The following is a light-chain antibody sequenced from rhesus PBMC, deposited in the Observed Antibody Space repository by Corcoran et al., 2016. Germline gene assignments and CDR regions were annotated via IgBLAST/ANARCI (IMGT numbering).Light chain of an antibody. J-gene: IGKJ3*01. CDR1: QTISSY. CDR2: AAS. CDR3: LQGYSTPFT. V-gene: IGKV1S12*01. Sequence: DIQMTQSPSSLSASVGDRVTITCRASQTISSYLAWYQPTPWKVPKLLIYAASSLEIGVPSRFRGSGSGTDFTLTISSLKPEDFAAYYCLQGYSTPFTFGPGTKLDIK.